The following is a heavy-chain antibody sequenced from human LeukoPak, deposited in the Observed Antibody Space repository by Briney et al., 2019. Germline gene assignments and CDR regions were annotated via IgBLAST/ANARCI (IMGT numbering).Heavy chain of an antibody. Sequence: GGSLRLSCAASGFTFRTYWMSWIRQAPGKEREWVADINQDGSEKYYLQSVRGRFTVSRDNAQNAVFLQMTNLRADDTAVYYCARWKMELQRNAFDFWGQGTVVTVSS. V-gene: IGHV3-7*01. CDR2: INQDGSEK. J-gene: IGHJ3*01. CDR3: ARWKMELQRNAFDF. D-gene: IGHD1-26*01. CDR1: GFTFRTYW.